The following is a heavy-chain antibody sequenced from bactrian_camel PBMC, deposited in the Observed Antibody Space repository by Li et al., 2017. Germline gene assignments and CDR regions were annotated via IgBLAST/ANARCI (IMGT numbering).Heavy chain of an antibody. CDR1: GFTTSNYW. CDR3: TAEPPLAGDVRRRRDIDCTLGGDYKM. Sequence: HVQLVESGGGLVQPGGSLRLSCAGSGFTTSNYWIYWVRQAPGKGLEWVASIYSDGSNIVYTDRVKGRFTISGDGAKNTFYLRMNSLKSEDTALYYCTAEPPLAGDVRRRRDIDCTLGGDYKMWGQGTQVTVS. CDR2: IYSDGSNI. V-gene: IGHV3S6*01. J-gene: IGHJ4*01. D-gene: IGHD1*01.